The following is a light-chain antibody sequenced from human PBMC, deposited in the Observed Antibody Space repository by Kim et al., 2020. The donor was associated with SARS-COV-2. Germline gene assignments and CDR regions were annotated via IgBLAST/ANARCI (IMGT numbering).Light chain of an antibody. CDR2: DVS. Sequence: QSITLSCTGTSSDVGGYNYVSWFQQHPGKAAKLMIYDVSNRPSGVSNRFSGSKSGNTASLTISGLQAEDEADYYCSSYTSSSTLVVFGGGTQLTVL. CDR3: SSYTSSSTLVV. CDR1: SSDVGGYNY. J-gene: IGLJ2*01. V-gene: IGLV2-14*03.